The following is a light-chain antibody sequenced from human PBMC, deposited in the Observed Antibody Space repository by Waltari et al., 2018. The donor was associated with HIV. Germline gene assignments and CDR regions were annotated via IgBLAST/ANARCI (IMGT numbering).Light chain of an antibody. CDR1: SSNIGRNY. CDR3: AAWDDSLSGQV. J-gene: IGLJ3*02. CDR2: RNN. V-gene: IGLV1-47*01. Sequence: QSMLTQPPSASGTPGQRVTISCSGSSSNIGRNYVYWYQQLPGTAPKLLIYRNNQRPSGVPDRSAGSKSGTSAALAIGGLRSEDEADYYCAAWDDSLSGQVFGGGTKLTVL.